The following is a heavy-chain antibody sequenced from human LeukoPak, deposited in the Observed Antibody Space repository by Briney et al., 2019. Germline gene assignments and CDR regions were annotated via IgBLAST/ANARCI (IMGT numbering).Heavy chain of an antibody. D-gene: IGHD1-1*01. V-gene: IGHV1-2*02. Sequence: GASVKVSCKASGYIFTGYYMHLVRQAPGQGLEWMGWINPNTGGTNYAQKFQGRVTMTRDTPISTAYMEVSSLRSDDTAVYYCARDPAGPNGWFDPWGQGTLVTVSS. CDR2: INPNTGGT. CDR1: GYIFTGYY. CDR3: ARDPAGPNGWFDP. J-gene: IGHJ5*02.